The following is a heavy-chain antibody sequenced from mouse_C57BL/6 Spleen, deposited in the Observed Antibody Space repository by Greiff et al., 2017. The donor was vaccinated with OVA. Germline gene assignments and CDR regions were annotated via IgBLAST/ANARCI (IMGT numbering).Heavy chain of an antibody. Sequence: VKLQESGAELVKPGASVKISCKASGYAFSSYWMNWVKQRPGKGLEWIGQIYPGDGDTNYNGKFKGKATLTADKSSSTAYMQLSSLTSEDSAVYFCARLPSRDAMDYWGQGTSVTVSS. CDR1: GYAFSSYW. CDR3: ARLPSRDAMDY. V-gene: IGHV1-80*01. CDR2: IYPGDGDT. J-gene: IGHJ4*01.